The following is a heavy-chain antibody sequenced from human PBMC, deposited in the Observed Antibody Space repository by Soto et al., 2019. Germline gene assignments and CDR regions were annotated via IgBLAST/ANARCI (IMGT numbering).Heavy chain of an antibody. CDR1: GFTVSSNY. CDR2: IYSGGST. Sequence: EVQLVETGGGLIQPGGSLRLSCAASGFTVSSNYMSWVRQAPGKGLEWVSVIYSGGSTYYADSVKGRFTISRDNSKNTLYLKMNSLRAEDTAVYYCARGVGGWYFSEAFDIWGQGTMVTVSS. CDR3: ARGVGGWYFSEAFDI. J-gene: IGHJ3*02. D-gene: IGHD6-19*01. V-gene: IGHV3-53*02.